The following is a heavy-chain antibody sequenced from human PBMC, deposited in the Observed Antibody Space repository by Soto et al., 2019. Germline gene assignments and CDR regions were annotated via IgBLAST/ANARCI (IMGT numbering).Heavy chain of an antibody. V-gene: IGHV1-2*04. CDR2: INPNSGGT. CDR3: ARVREAARPLADGMDV. Sequence: ASVKVSCKASGYTFTGYYMHWVRQAPGQGLEWMGWINPNSGGTNYAQKFQGWVTMTRDTSISTAYMELSRLRSDDTAVYYCARVREAARPLADGMDVWGQGTTVTVSS. J-gene: IGHJ6*02. CDR1: GYTFTGYY. D-gene: IGHD6-6*01.